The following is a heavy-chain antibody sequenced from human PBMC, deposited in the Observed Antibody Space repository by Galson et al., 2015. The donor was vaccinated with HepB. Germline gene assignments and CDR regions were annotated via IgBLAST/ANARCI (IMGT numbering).Heavy chain of an antibody. J-gene: IGHJ4*02. D-gene: IGHD6-6*01. CDR1: GFAFSSSG. Sequence: SLRLSCAASGFAFSSSGMNWVRQAPGKGLDWVSALGGLGWVSGTGGRGATTYYADSVQGRFTISRDNSMNTLYLQMSSLRAEDTAVYYCATYGQSRSFDYWGQGTLVTVSS. CDR3: ATYGQSRSFDY. CDR2: TGGRGATT. V-gene: IGHV3-23*01.